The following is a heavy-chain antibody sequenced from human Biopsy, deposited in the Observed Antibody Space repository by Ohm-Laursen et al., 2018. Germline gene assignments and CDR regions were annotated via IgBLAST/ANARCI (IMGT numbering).Heavy chain of an antibody. D-gene: IGHD5-12*01. CDR2: IHYTGHI. J-gene: IGHJ2*01. CDR1: GDTISTYY. Sequence: TLSLTCTVSGDTISTYYCNWIRQTPGKGLEWIGYIHYTGHIRIYPSLNSRATITVDTSKDQFSLKLSSLTAADTAIYYCARNRVDVVKVTTIGWNFDLWGRGTLVTVS. CDR3: ARNRVDVVKVTTIGWNFDL. V-gene: IGHV4-59*08.